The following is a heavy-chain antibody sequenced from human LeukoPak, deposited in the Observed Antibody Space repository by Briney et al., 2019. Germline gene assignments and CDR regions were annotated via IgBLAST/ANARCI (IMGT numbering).Heavy chain of an antibody. CDR2: ISGSGGST. CDR1: GFTFSSYG. D-gene: IGHD3-22*01. Sequence: GGSLRLSCAAPGFTFSSYGMHWVRQAPGKGLEWVSAISGSGGSTYYADSVKGRFTISRDNSKNTLYLQMNSLRAEDTAVYYCAKYRDSSGYYPGFFDYWGQGTLVTVSS. CDR3: AKYRDSSGYYPGFFDY. J-gene: IGHJ4*02. V-gene: IGHV3-23*01.